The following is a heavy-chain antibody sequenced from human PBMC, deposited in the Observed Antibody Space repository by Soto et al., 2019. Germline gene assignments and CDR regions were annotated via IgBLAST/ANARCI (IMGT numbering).Heavy chain of an antibody. J-gene: IGHJ6*03. CDR1: GYTFTSYG. CDR3: ARLGTLYDILTGYYNYYYYYYMDV. D-gene: IGHD3-9*01. CDR2: ISAYNGNT. V-gene: IGHV1-18*01. Sequence: QVQLVQSGAEVKKPGASVKVSCKASGYTFTSYGISWVRQAPGQGLEGMGWISAYNGNTNYAQKLQGRVTMTTDTSTSTAYMELRSLRSDDTAVYYCARLGTLYDILTGYYNYYYYYYMDVWGKGTTVTVSS.